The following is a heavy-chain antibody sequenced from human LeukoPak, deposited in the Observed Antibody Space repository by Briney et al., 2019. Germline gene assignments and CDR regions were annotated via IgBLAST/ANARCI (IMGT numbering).Heavy chain of an antibody. V-gene: IGHV1-69*13. D-gene: IGHD4-23*01. CDR2: IIPIFGTA. CDR1: GGTFSSYA. CDR3: ARVLYYGGNNPLGY. Sequence: SVKVSCKASGGTFSSYAISWVRQAPGQGLEWMGGIIPIFGTANYAQKFQGRVTITADESTSTAYMELSSLRSEDTAVYYCARVLYYGGNNPLGYWGQGTLVTVSS. J-gene: IGHJ4*02.